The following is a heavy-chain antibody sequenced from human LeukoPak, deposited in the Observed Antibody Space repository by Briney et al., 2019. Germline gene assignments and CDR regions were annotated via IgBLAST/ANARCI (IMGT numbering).Heavy chain of an antibody. CDR1: GGSISSSSYY. CDR3: ASAIRYSDTSGYCDY. CDR2: IYYSGNT. V-gene: IGHV4-39*01. D-gene: IGHD3-22*01. J-gene: IGHJ4*02. Sequence: SEILSLTCTVSGGSISSSSYYWGWIRQPPGKGLEWIGSIYYSGNTYYNPSLKSRVTISVDTSKNQFSLKLSSVTAADTAVCYCASAIRYSDTSGYCDYWGQGILVTVSS.